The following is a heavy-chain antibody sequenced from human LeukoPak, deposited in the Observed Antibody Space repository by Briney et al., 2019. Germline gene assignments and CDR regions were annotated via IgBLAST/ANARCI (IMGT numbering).Heavy chain of an antibody. Sequence: XSLTXXXSGXXXXSNSAXWNWIRQSPSRGLEWLGRTYYRSKWYNDYAVSVKSRITINPDTSKNQFSLQLNSVTPEDTAVYYCAAAGTFWFDPWGQGTLVTVSS. CDR3: AAAGTFWFDP. CDR2: TYYRSKWYN. D-gene: IGHD6-13*01. CDR1: GXXXXSNSAX. V-gene: IGHV6-1*01. J-gene: IGHJ5*02.